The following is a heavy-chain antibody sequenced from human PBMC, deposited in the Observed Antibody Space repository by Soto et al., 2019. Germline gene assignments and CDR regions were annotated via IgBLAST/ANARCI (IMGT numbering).Heavy chain of an antibody. CDR1: GVTFSSYA. D-gene: IGHD1-20*01. J-gene: IGHJ6*02. Sequence: PGGSLRLSCAASGVTFSSYAMSWVRQAPGKGLEWVSAISGSGGSAYYADSVKGRFTISRDNSKNTLYLQMNSLRAEDTAVYYCARYPLRYYYYGMDVWGQGTTVTVSS. V-gene: IGHV3-23*01. CDR2: ISGSGGSA. CDR3: ARYPLRYYYYGMDV.